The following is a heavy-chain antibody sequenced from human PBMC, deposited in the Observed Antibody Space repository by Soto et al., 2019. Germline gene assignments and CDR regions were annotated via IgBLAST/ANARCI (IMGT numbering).Heavy chain of an antibody. Sequence: TGGSLRLSCAASGFTVSNNYMSWVRQAPGKGLEWVSVIYSGGSTYYADSVKGRFTISRDNSKNMLYLQMNSLRAEDTALYYCATETGSQVGRIPYYYFDYWGQGTLVTVSS. CDR1: GFTVSNNY. V-gene: IGHV3-66*01. D-gene: IGHD1-26*01. J-gene: IGHJ4*01. CDR2: IYSGGST. CDR3: ATETGSQVGRIPYYYFDY.